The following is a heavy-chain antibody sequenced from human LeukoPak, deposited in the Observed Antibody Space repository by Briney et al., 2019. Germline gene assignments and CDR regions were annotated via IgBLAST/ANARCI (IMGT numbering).Heavy chain of an antibody. D-gene: IGHD2-15*01. CDR1: GFTFSNYG. Sequence: GGTLRLSCAASGFTFSNYGMSWVRQAPGKGLEWVSAISGSGGSTYYADSVKGRFTISRDNSKNTLYLQMNSLRAEDTAVYYCAKQSVVATEIDYWGQGTLVTVSS. V-gene: IGHV3-23*01. CDR3: AKQSVVATEIDY. J-gene: IGHJ4*02. CDR2: ISGSGGST.